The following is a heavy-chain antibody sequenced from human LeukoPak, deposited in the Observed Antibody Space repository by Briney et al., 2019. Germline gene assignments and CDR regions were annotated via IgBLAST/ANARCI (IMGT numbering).Heavy chain of an antibody. CDR1: GGSIISSNYY. CDR2: IYYSGST. Sequence: SETLSLTCTVSGGSIISSNYYWGWIRQSPGKGLEWIGHIYYSGSTNYNPSLKSRVTISVDTSKNQFSLKLSSVTAADTAVYYCARVTGYMIEDYFDYWGQGTLVTVSS. J-gene: IGHJ4*02. CDR3: ARVTGYMIEDYFDY. D-gene: IGHD3-22*01. V-gene: IGHV4-61*05.